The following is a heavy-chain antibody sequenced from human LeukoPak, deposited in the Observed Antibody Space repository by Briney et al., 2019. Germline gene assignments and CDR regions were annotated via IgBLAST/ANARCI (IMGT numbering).Heavy chain of an antibody. D-gene: IGHD2-15*01. V-gene: IGHV5-51*01. J-gene: IGHJ5*02. Sequence: GESLKISCKGSGYSINNYWIGWVRQMPGKGLEWMGIIYPADSDIRYSPSFQGQVTISADKSISTAYLQWSSLKASDTAMYYCARQEYCSGGSCYNWFDPWGQGTLVIVSS. CDR2: IYPADSDI. CDR1: GYSINNYW. CDR3: ARQEYCSGGSCYNWFDP.